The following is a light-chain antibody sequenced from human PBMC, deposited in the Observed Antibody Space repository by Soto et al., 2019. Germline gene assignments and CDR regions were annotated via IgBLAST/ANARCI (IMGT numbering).Light chain of an antibody. Sequence: QAVLTQPASVSGVPVESIAIACTGTSSDVGGYNYVSWYQQHPGKAPKLMVYDVSNRPSGVSNRFSGSKSGNTASLTISGLQAEDEADYYCSSYTSSSTYVFGTGTKVTVL. J-gene: IGLJ1*01. CDR3: SSYTSSSTYV. V-gene: IGLV2-14*01. CDR2: DVS. CDR1: SSDVGGYNY.